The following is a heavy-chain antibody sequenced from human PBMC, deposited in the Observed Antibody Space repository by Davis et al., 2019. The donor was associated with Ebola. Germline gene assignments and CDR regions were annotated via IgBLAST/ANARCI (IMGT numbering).Heavy chain of an antibody. CDR1: GFTFSSYA. J-gene: IGHJ4*02. CDR2: ISGSGGST. V-gene: IGHV3-23*01. Sequence: PGGSLRLSCAASGFTFSSYAMSWVRQAPGKGLEWVSAISGSGGSTCYADSVKGRFTISRDNSKNTLYLQMNSLRAEDTAVYYCAKAVVVPIAGPIYYFDYWGQGTLVTVSS. CDR3: AKAVVVPIAGPIYYFDY. D-gene: IGHD2-15*01.